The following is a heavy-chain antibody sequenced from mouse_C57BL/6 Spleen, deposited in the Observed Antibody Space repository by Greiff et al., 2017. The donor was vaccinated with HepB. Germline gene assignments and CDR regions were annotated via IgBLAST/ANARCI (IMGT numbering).Heavy chain of an antibody. D-gene: IGHD2-10*01. V-gene: IGHV1-64*01. Sequence: QVQLQQPGAELVKPGASVKLSCKASGYTFTSYWMHWVKQRPGQGLEWIGMIHPNSGSTNYNEKFKSKATLTVDKSSSTAYMQLSSLTSEDSAVYYCARSLPDEEHYFDYWGQGTTLTVSS. CDR1: GYTFTSYW. CDR3: ARSLPDEEHYFDY. CDR2: IHPNSGST. J-gene: IGHJ2*01.